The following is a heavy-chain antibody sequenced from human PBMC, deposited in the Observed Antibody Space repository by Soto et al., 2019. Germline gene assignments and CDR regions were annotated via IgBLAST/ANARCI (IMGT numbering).Heavy chain of an antibody. CDR1: GYTLTGYY. J-gene: IGHJ6*02. V-gene: IGHV1-2*02. CDR3: ARDRAAAGPHYYYYYGMDV. Sequence: ASVKVSCKASGYTLTGYYMHWVRQAPGQGLEWMGWINPNSGGTNYAQKFQGRVTMTRDTSISTAYMELSRLRSDDTAVYYCARDRAAAGPHYYYYYGMDVWGQGTTVTVSS. CDR2: INPNSGGT. D-gene: IGHD6-13*01.